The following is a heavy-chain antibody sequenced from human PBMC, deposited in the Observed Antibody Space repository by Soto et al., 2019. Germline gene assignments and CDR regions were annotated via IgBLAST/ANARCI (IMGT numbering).Heavy chain of an antibody. Sequence: EVQLVESGGGLVQPGGSLRLSCAASGFTFSSYSMNWVRQAPGKGLEWVSYISSSSTIYYADSVKGRFTSSRDNAKNSLYLQMNSLRDEDTAVYYCAREGGSLNWFDPWGQGTLVTVSS. CDR2: ISSSSTI. CDR1: GFTFSSYS. CDR3: AREGGSLNWFDP. V-gene: IGHV3-48*02. J-gene: IGHJ5*02. D-gene: IGHD1-26*01.